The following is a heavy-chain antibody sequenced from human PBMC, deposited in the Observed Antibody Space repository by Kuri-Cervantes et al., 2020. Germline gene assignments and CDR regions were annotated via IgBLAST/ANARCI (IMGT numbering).Heavy chain of an antibody. CDR3: AREVEMATISRAFDI. V-gene: IGHV1-2*02. D-gene: IGHD5-24*01. J-gene: IGHJ3*02. CDR2: INPNSGGK. Sequence: ASVKVSCEASGYNFTGYYMHGVRQAPGQGLELMGWINPNSGGKNYAQKFQGRVTMTRDTYISKAYMELRSLRSEDTAVYYCAREVEMATISRAFDIWGQGTMVAVSS. CDR1: GYNFTGYY.